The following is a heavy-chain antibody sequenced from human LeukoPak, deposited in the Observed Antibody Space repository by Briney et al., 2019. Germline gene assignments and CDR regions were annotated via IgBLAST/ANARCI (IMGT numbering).Heavy chain of an antibody. CDR2: IYTSGST. Sequence: NPSETLSLTCTVSGGSISSYYWSWIRQPAGKGLEWIGRIYTSGSTNYNPSLKSRVTMSVDTSKNQFSLKLSSVTAADTAVYYCASSVDDSSGYYSVDYWGQGTLVTVSS. CDR1: GGSISSYY. D-gene: IGHD3-22*01. CDR3: ASSVDDSSGYYSVDY. J-gene: IGHJ4*02. V-gene: IGHV4-4*07.